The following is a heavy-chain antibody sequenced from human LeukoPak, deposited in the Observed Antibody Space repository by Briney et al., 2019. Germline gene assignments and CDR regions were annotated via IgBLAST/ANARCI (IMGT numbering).Heavy chain of an antibody. CDR2: IYHSGST. V-gene: IGHV4-38-2*02. J-gene: IGHJ4*02. D-gene: IGHD6-25*01. CDR3: ARESGTYFDY. Sequence: SETLPLTCTVSGYSISSGYYWGWIRPPPGKGLEWIGSIYHSGSTYYKPSLKRRVTISVDTSKNQLSLKLSSVPAADTAVYYCARESGTYFDYWGQGTLVTVSS. CDR1: GYSISSGYY.